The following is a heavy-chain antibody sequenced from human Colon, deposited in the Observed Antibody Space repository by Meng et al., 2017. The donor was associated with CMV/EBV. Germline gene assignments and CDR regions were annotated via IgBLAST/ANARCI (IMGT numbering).Heavy chain of an antibody. V-gene: IGHV3-30-3*01. CDR1: GFTFSSYA. CDR3: ARDSFMTTVSTYPDY. CDR2: ISYDGSNK. Sequence: GESLKISCAASGFTFSSYAMSWVRQAPGKGLEWVAVISYDGSNKYYADSVKGRFTISRDNSKNTLFLQINSLRPEDTALYYCARDSFMTTVSTYPDYWGQGTLVTVSS. J-gene: IGHJ4*02. D-gene: IGHD4-17*01.